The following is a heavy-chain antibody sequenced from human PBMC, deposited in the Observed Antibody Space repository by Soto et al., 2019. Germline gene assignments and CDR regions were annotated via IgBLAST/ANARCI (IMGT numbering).Heavy chain of an antibody. CDR2: ISYDGSNI. V-gene: IGHV3-30*18. Sequence: QVQLVESGGGVVQSGRSLRLSCAASGFTFSIYGMHWVRQAPGEGLEWVAVISYDGSNIYYADSVKGRFTISRDNSKNTLYLQMNSLRSEDTAVYYCAKKPPGDWREQFDSWGQGTLVTVSS. CDR1: GFTFSIYG. D-gene: IGHD2-21*02. CDR3: AKKPPGDWREQFDS. J-gene: IGHJ4*02.